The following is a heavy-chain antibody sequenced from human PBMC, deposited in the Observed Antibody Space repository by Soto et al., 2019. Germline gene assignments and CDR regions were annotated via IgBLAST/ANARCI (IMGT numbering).Heavy chain of an antibody. J-gene: IGHJ4*02. Sequence: PSETLSLTGTVCGGSIRSGGYFWSWVRQQPGKGLEWIGHIYYRGGTSYNPSLESRVAMSVDTSKNEFTLKVNSVTAADTAIYYCARFAKEENPKLESWYAFDFWGRGTLVTVS. CDR2: IYYRGGT. CDR3: ARFAKEENPKLESWYAFDF. D-gene: IGHD6-13*01. CDR1: GGSIRSGGYF. V-gene: IGHV4-31*03.